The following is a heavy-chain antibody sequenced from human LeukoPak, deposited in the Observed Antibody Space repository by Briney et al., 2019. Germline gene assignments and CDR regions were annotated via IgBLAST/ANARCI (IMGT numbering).Heavy chain of an antibody. CDR2: ISSSSSYI. Sequence: GGSLRLSCAASGFTFSSYSMNWVRQAPGKGLEWVSSISSSSSYIYYADSVNGRFTISRDNAKNSLYLQMNSLRAEDTAVYYCAREVATILRFDPWGQGTLVTVSS. J-gene: IGHJ5*02. D-gene: IGHD5-12*01. CDR1: GFTFSSYS. V-gene: IGHV3-21*01. CDR3: AREVATILRFDP.